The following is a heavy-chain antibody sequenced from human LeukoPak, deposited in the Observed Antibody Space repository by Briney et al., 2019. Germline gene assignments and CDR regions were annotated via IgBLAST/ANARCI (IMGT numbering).Heavy chain of an antibody. CDR2: IIPIFGTA. CDR1: GGTFSSYA. J-gene: IGHJ4*02. V-gene: IGHV1-69*13. D-gene: IGHD1-20*01. CDR3: ARDRGRITGTTD. Sequence: SVKVSCKASGGTFSSYAISWVQQAPGQGLEWMGGIIPIFGTANYAQKFQGRVTITADESTSTAYMELSSLRSEDTAVYYCARDRGRITGTTDWGQGTLVTVSS.